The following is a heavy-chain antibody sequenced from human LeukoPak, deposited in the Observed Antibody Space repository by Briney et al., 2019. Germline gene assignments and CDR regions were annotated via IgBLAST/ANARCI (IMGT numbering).Heavy chain of an antibody. CDR2: ISGSGGST. J-gene: IGHJ4*02. CDR1: GSTFSSYA. Sequence: GGSLRLSCAASGSTFSSYAMSWVRQAPGKGLEWVSAISGSGGSTYYADSVKGRFTISRDNSKNTLYLQMNSLRAEDTAVYYCAKSAMIVVVIYYFDYWGQGTLVTVSS. D-gene: IGHD3-22*01. V-gene: IGHV3-23*01. CDR3: AKSAMIVVVIYYFDY.